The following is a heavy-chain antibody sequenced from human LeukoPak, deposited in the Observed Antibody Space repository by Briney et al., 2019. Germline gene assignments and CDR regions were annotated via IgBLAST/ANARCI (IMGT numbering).Heavy chain of an antibody. Sequence: ASVKVSCKASGYTFTSYAMHWVRQAPGQRLEWMGWINAGNGNTKYSQKFQGRVTITRDTSASTAYMELSSLRSEDTAVYYCARGFGYDILAGYQVRYFDYWGQGTLVTVSS. J-gene: IGHJ4*02. V-gene: IGHV1-3*01. CDR2: INAGNGNT. CDR1: GYTFTSYA. D-gene: IGHD3-9*01. CDR3: ARGFGYDILAGYQVRYFDY.